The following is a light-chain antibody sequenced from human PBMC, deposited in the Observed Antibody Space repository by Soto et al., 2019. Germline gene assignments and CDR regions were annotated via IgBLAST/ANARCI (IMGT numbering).Light chain of an antibody. CDR2: AAS. Sequence: DIQMTQSPSSLSASFGDIVTITCRASQNIDNDLNWYQQKSGKAPQVLIYAASRLQSGVPSRFSGSGSGTNFTLTISSLQPEDFATSYCQQTYSSRRVTFGGGTKVGIK. J-gene: IGKJ4*01. V-gene: IGKV1-39*01. CDR1: QNIDND. CDR3: QQTYSSRRVT.